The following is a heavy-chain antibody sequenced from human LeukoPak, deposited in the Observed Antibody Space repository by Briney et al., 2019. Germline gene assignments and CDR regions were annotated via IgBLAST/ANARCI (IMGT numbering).Heavy chain of an antibody. CDR2: ISGSGGSS. J-gene: IGHJ4*02. Sequence: GGSLRLSCAASGFTFNNYAMSWVRQAPGKGLEWVSAISGSGGSSFHADSVQGRFTISRGNSENSLYLQMNSLRAEDTAVYYCAKDLQGEDFWSGHPFDYWGQGTLVTVSS. D-gene: IGHD3-3*01. CDR3: AKDLQGEDFWSGHPFDY. CDR1: GFTFNNYA. V-gene: IGHV3-23*01.